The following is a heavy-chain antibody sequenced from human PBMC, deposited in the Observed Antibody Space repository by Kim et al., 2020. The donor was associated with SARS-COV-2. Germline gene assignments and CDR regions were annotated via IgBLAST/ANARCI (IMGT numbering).Heavy chain of an antibody. CDR2: ISGSGGST. J-gene: IGHJ6*02. D-gene: IGHD3-16*01. CDR1: GFTFSSYA. Sequence: GGSLRLSCAASGFTFSSYAMSWVRQAPGKGLEWVSAISGSGGSTYYADSVKGRFTISRDNSKNTLYLQMNSLRAEDTAVYYCAKLLLGESYYYYGMDVWGQGTTVTVSS. CDR3: AKLLLGESYYYYGMDV. V-gene: IGHV3-23*01.